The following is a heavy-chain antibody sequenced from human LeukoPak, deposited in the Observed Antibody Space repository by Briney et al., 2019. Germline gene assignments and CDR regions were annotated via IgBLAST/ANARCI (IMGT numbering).Heavy chain of an antibody. Sequence: GGSLRLSCAASGFSFNSHSMNWVRQAPGKGLEWVSYISSTTRTIFYADSVKGRFTISRDNAKNSLYLQMDNLRAEDTAVYYCARYTYGYFDYWGQGTLVTVSS. CDR3: ARYTYGYFDY. J-gene: IGHJ4*02. D-gene: IGHD5-18*01. CDR1: GFSFNSHS. CDR2: ISSTTRTI. V-gene: IGHV3-48*04.